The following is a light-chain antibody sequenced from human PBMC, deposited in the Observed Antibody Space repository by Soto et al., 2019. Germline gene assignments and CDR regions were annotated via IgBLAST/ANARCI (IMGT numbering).Light chain of an antibody. CDR2: WAS. CDR3: QQYYTTPVT. J-gene: IGKJ1*01. Sequence: DIVMTQSPDSLAVSLGERATINCKSSQRLLHLAWYQPKPGQPPKLLIYWASTRESGVPDRFSGSASGTDFTLTISSLQAEDVAIYYCQQYYTTPVTFGQGTKVELK. V-gene: IGKV4-1*01. CDR1: QRLLH.